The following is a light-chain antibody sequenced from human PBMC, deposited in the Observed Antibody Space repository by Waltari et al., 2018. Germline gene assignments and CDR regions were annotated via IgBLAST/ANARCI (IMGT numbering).Light chain of an antibody. V-gene: IGLV1-40*01. CDR3: QSFDSNVRGGVV. CDR2: GNN. J-gene: IGLJ3*02. Sequence: SILTQPTSVSGAPGQRVTISCTGSSSNIGAGHDVHWYQAFPGTAPKLLIYGNNNRPSGVPDRFSGSKSGSSASLAINGLQAEDEADYYCQSFDSNVRGGVVFGGGTKVTVL. CDR1: SSNIGAGHD.